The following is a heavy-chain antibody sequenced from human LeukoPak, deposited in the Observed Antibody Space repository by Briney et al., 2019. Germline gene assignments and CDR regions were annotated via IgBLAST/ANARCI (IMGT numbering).Heavy chain of an antibody. D-gene: IGHD6-19*01. CDR3: ARDRVAVAGNYYYYYGMDV. CDR1: GFTFSSYS. CDR2: ISSSSSYI. J-gene: IGHJ6*02. Sequence: GGSLRLSCAASGFTFSSYSMNWVRQAPGKGLEWVSSISSSSSYIYYADSVKGRFIISRDNAKNSLYLQMNSLRAEDTAVYYCARDRVAVAGNYYYYYGMDVWGQGTTVTVSS. V-gene: IGHV3-21*01.